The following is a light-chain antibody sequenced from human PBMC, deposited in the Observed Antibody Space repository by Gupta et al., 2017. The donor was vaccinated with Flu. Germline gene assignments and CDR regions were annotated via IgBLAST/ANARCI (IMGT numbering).Light chain of an antibody. Sequence: RVTISCSGSSSNIGSNYVYWYQQLPGTAPKLLIYRNNQRPSGVPDRFSGSKSGTSASLAISGLRSEDEADYYCAAWDDSLSGGVFGGGTQLTVL. CDR1: SSNIGSNY. J-gene: IGLJ7*01. CDR2: RNN. V-gene: IGLV1-47*01. CDR3: AAWDDSLSGGV.